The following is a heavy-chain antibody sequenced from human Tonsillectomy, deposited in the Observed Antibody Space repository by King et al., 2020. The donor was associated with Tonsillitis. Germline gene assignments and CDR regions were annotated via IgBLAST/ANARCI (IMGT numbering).Heavy chain of an antibody. V-gene: IGHV1-69*01. D-gene: IGHD7-27*01. CDR3: AGLGTASWYFDL. CDR1: GGMFNSYG. CDR2: IIPMTWKS. J-gene: IGHJ2*01. Sequence: QLVQSGAEVKKPGSSVRVSCKASGGMFNSYGVSWVRQAPGQGLEWMGGIIPMTWKSNHAQKFQGRVTITADESTATAYMELSSLRSEDTAVYYCAGLGTASWYFDLGGRGTLVTVSS.